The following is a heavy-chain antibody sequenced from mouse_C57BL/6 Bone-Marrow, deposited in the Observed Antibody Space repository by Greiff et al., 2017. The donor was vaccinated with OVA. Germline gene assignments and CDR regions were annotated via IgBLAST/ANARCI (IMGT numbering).Heavy chain of an antibody. CDR3: AREGYGSSYGFAY. D-gene: IGHD1-1*01. CDR1: GYSITSGYY. Sequence: SGPGLVKPSQSLSLTCSVTGYSITSGYYWNWIRQFPGNKLEWMGYISYDGSNNYNPSLKNRISITRDTSKNQFFLKLNSVTTEDTATYYCAREGYGSSYGFAYWGQGTLVTVSA. J-gene: IGHJ3*01. CDR2: ISYDGSN. V-gene: IGHV3-6*01.